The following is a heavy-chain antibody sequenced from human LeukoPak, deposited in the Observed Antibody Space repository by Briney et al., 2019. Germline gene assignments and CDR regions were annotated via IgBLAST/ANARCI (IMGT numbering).Heavy chain of an antibody. V-gene: IGHV4-59*01. CDR2: IYYSGST. CDR1: GGSISSYY. D-gene: IGHD6-19*01. CDR3: ASQPRNAGYSSGWLFDY. J-gene: IGHJ4*02. Sequence: SETLSLTCTVSGGSISSYYWSWIRQPPGKGLEWIGYIYYSGSTNYNPSLKSRVTISVDTSKNQFSLKLSSVTAADTAVYYCASQPRNAGYSSGWLFDYWGQGTLVTVSS.